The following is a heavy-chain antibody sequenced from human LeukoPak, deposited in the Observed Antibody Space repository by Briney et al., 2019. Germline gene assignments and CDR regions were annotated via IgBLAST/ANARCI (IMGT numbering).Heavy chain of an antibody. Sequence: ASVKVSCKASGYTFTSYGISWVRQAPGQRLEWMGWISAYNGNTNYAQKLLGRVTMTTDTSTSTAYMELRSLRSDDTAVYYCSRGQWAPSYNWFDPWGQGTLVTVSS. CDR3: SRGQWAPSYNWFDP. J-gene: IGHJ5*02. CDR2: ISAYNGNT. V-gene: IGHV1-18*01. D-gene: IGHD1-26*01. CDR1: GYTFTSYG.